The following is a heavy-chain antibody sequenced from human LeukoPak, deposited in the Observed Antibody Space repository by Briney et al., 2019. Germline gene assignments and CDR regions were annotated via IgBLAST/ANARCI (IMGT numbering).Heavy chain of an antibody. CDR3: ARCPLRGKLVICDY. J-gene: IGHJ4*02. CDR2: IYYSGST. V-gene: IGHV4-59*01. D-gene: IGHD6-6*01. Sequence: SETLCLTCTVSGSSISSYYWSWIRQPPGEGLEWIGYIYYSGSTNYNPSLKSRVTISVDTSKNQFSLKLSSVTAADTAVYYCARCPLRGKLVICDYWGQGTLVTVSS. CDR1: GSSISSYY.